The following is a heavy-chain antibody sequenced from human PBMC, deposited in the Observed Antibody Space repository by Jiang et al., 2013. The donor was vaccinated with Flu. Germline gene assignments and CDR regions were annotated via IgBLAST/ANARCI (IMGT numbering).Heavy chain of an antibody. J-gene: IGHJ4*02. CDR3: ARPPALGYSYGYAY. CDR2: IIPILGIA. V-gene: IGHV1-69*04. CDR1: GGTFSSYA. Sequence: QSGAEVKKPGSSVKVSCKASGGTFSSYAISWVRQAPGQGLEWMGRIIPILGIANYAQKFQGRVTITADKSTSTAYMELSSLRSEDTAVYYCARPPALGYSYGYAYWGQGTLVTVSS. D-gene: IGHD5-18*01.